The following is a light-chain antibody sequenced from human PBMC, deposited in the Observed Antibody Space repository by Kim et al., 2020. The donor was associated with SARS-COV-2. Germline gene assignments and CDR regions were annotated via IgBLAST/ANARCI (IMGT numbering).Light chain of an antibody. J-gene: IGKJ2*01. Sequence: SVGDRVTITCQTSQDISNYLNWYQQKPGKTPKLLIYDASNMETGVPSRFSGSASGTDYTFTISSLQPEDIATYYCQQYDNLPLMYTFGQGTKLEI. CDR1: QDISNY. CDR3: QQYDNLPLMYT. CDR2: DAS. V-gene: IGKV1-33*01.